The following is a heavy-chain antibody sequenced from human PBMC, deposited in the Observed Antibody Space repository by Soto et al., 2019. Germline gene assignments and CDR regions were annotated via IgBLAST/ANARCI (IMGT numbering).Heavy chain of an antibody. J-gene: IGHJ4*02. CDR3: AKDALNSGSGYCSGGSCPELRQPNENRKSQIDY. CDR1: GFTFSSYA. D-gene: IGHD2-15*01. V-gene: IGHV3-23*01. Sequence: GGSLRLSCAASGFTFSSYAMSWVRQAPGKGLEWVSAISGSGGSTYYADSVKGRFTISRDNSKNTLYLQMNSLRAEDTAVYYCAKDALNSGSGYCSGGSCPELRQPNENRKSQIDYWGQGTLVTVSS. CDR2: ISGSGGST.